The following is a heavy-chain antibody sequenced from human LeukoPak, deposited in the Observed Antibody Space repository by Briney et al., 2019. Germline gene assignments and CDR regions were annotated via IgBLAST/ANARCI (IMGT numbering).Heavy chain of an antibody. Sequence: SETLSLTCTVSGGSISSSSYYWGWIRQPPGKGLEWIGSIYYSGSTNYKPSLKSRVTISIDTSKNQFSLKLSSVTAADTAVYYCARLPPSHLSYFDFWGRGALVTVSS. J-gene: IGHJ4*02. CDR2: IYYSGST. CDR3: ARLPPSHLSYFDF. D-gene: IGHD3-3*02. CDR1: GGSISSSSYY. V-gene: IGHV4-39*07.